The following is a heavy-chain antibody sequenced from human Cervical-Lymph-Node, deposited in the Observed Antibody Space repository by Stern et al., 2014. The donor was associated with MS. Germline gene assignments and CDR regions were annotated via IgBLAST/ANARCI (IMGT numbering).Heavy chain of an antibody. Sequence: VQLGQSGAEVKKPGESLKISCKLSGYSFTIYYIAWVRQMPGKGLEWMGFIYPYASDTTYSPSFQGQVTISADKSIPTAYLQWSSLRASDTAMYYCARHVQGFDYWGQGTLVTVSS. V-gene: IGHV5-51*01. CDR2: IYPYASDT. J-gene: IGHJ4*02. CDR3: ARHVQGFDY. CDR1: GYSFTIYY.